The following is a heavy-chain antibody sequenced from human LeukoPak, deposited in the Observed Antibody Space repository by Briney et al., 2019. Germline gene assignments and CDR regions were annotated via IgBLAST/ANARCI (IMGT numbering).Heavy chain of an antibody. D-gene: IGHD4-17*01. Sequence: PSETLSLTCAVSADSFSSHYWTWIRQPPGKGLEWVGYISYIGSTNYNPPLKSRVTISIDTSKTQFSLKLTSVTAADTAVYYCARDLVTVTKGFDIWGQGTMVSVSS. CDR1: ADSFSSHY. CDR2: ISYIGST. CDR3: ARDLVTVTKGFDI. J-gene: IGHJ3*02. V-gene: IGHV4-59*11.